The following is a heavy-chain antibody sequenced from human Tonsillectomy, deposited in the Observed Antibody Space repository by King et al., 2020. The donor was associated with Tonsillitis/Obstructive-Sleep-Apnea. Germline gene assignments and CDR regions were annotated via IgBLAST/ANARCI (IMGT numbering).Heavy chain of an antibody. J-gene: IGHJ4*02. D-gene: IGHD6-13*01. Sequence: QLVQSGAEVKRPGSSVKVSCKASGGTFDSYGFNWVRQAPGQGLEWVGGIIPILRTTNYAQTFQDRVIISADASTSTVYMELSRLRSDDTAIFYCARIGRIAAAGPFDYWGQGTVVTVS. CDR3: ARIGRIAAAGPFDY. CDR1: GGTFDSYG. CDR2: IIPILRTT. V-gene: IGHV1-69*01.